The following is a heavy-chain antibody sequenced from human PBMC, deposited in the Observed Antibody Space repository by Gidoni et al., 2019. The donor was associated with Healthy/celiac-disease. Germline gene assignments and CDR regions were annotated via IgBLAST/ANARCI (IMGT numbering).Heavy chain of an antibody. V-gene: IGHV3-30-3*01. CDR2: ISYDGSNK. CDR3: ARSGQLAIEFDY. CDR1: GFTFSSSA. D-gene: IGHD6-13*01. Sequence: QVQLVESGGGVVQPGRSLRLSCAASGFTFSSSAMHWVRQAPGKGLEWVAVISYDGSNKYYADSVKGRFTISRDNSKNTLYLQMNSLRAEDTAVYYCARSGQLAIEFDYWGQGTLVTVSS. J-gene: IGHJ4*02.